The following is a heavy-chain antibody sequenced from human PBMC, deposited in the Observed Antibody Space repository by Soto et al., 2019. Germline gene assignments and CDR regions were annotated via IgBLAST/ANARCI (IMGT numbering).Heavy chain of an antibody. Sequence: EVQLVESGGGLVKPGGSLRLSCAASGFTFSTYSMNWVRQAPGKGLEWVSSISSSSSYIDYAGSVKGRFTISRDNAKNSMCRQMNSLRAEDTAVYYCARGYHYYDSSGYDKWDAFDIWGQGTMVSVSS. V-gene: IGHV3-21*01. J-gene: IGHJ3*02. CDR3: ARGYHYYDSSGYDKWDAFDI. D-gene: IGHD3-22*01. CDR1: GFTFSTYS. CDR2: ISSSSSYI.